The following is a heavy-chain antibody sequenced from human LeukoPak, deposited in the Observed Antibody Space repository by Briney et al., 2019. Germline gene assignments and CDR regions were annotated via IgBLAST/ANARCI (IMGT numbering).Heavy chain of an antibody. CDR3: ARGRFSSSLGWFDY. V-gene: IGHV4-59*01. Sequence: PSETLSLTCTVSGGSISSYYWGWIRQPPGKGLEWIGYIYYSGSTNYNPSLKSRVTISVDTSKNQFSLKLSSVTAADTAVYYCARGRFSSSLGWFDYWGQGTLVTVSS. CDR2: IYYSGST. CDR1: GGSISSYY. D-gene: IGHD6-13*01. J-gene: IGHJ4*02.